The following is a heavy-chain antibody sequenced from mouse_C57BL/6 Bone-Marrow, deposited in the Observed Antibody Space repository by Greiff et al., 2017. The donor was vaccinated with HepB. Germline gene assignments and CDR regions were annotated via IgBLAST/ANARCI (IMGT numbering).Heavy chain of an antibody. V-gene: IGHV3-6*01. D-gene: IGHD1-1*01. CDR3: ASRYYGISY. Sequence: EVQLVESGPGLVKPSQSLSLTCSVTGYSITSGYYWNWIRQFPGNKLEWMGYISYDGSNNYNPSLKNPISITRDTSKNQFFLKLNSVTTEDTATYYCASRYYGISYWGQGTTLTVSS. CDR2: ISYDGSN. CDR1: GYSITSGYY. J-gene: IGHJ2*01.